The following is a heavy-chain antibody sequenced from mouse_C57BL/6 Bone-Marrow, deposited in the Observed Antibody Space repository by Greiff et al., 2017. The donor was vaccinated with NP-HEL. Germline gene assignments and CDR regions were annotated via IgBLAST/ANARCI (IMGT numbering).Heavy chain of an antibody. CDR1: GYTFTSYD. J-gene: IGHJ1*03. V-gene: IGHV1-85*01. CDR3: ARGLWGPHWYFEG. CDR2: ISHRDGST. D-gene: IGHD6-1*01. Sequence: VKLQESGPELVKPGASVKLSCKASGYTFTSYDINWVKQRPGQGLEWIGWISHRDGSTKYNEKFKGKATLTVDTSSSTADMELHSLTSEHSAVYFGARGLWGPHWYFEGWGTGTTVTVAS.